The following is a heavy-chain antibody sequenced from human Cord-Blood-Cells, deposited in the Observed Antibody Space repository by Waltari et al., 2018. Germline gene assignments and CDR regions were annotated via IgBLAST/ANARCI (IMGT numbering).Heavy chain of an antibody. CDR1: GGSISSSSYY. J-gene: IGHJ4*02. D-gene: IGHD6-13*01. V-gene: IGHV4-39*01. CDR2: IYYSGST. Sequence: QLQLQESGPGLVKPSETLSLTCTVSGGSISSSSYYWGWIRQPPGKGLEWIGSIYYSGSTSYNPSIKSRVTISVDTSKNQFSLKLSSVTAADTAVYYCASRDIGSSWQLFDYWGQGTLVTVSS. CDR3: ASRDIGSSWQLFDY.